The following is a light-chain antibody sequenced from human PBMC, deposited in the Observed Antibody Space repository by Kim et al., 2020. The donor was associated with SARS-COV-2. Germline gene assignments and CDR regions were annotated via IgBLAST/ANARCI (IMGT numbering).Light chain of an antibody. Sequence: ASVGDRVTIACRASQSIGGLLAWYQQKPGKAPKLLIYKASSLESGVPSRFSGSGSGTEFTLTITSLQPDDFGTYFCQQYGTYRLSFGGGTKGDIK. CDR3: QQYGTYRLS. CDR1: QSIGGL. CDR2: KAS. V-gene: IGKV1-5*03. J-gene: IGKJ4*01.